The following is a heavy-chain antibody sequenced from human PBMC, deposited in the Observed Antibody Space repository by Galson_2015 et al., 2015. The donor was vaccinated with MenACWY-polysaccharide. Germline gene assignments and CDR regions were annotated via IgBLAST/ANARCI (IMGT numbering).Heavy chain of an antibody. D-gene: IGHD2-15*01. CDR2: IYNSGST. Sequence: TLSLTCTVSGGSISSGGYYWNWIRQYPGKDLEWIGYIYNSGSTYYNPSLKSRATISVDTSKNQFSLKLSSVIDADTAVYYCARAPRGYCSGNSCSGWFDPWSQGTLVTVSS. J-gene: IGHJ5*02. CDR3: ARAPRGYCSGNSCSGWFDP. V-gene: IGHV4-31*03. CDR1: GGSISSGGYY.